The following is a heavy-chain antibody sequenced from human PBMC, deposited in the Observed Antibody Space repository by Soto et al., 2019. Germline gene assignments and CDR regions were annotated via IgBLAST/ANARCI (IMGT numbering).Heavy chain of an antibody. Sequence: GGSLRLSCAASGFIFSSYDMHWVRQSPGKGLEWVAVISYDGSNKSYADSVKGRFTISRDNSKNTLYLQMNSLRAEDTALYHCAILPTGYPNWYGPWGQGTLVTVSS. D-gene: IGHD3-9*01. CDR1: GFIFSSYD. CDR2: ISYDGSNK. J-gene: IGHJ5*02. V-gene: IGHV3-30*03. CDR3: AILPTGYPNWYGP.